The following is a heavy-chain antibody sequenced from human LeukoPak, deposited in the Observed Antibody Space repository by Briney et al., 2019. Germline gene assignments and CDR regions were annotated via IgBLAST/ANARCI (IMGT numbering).Heavy chain of an antibody. CDR1: GFIFSTYG. Sequence: PGRSLRLSCAASGFIFSTYGMHWVRQAQGKGLEWVAVISYDGGNYDGGNKYYADSVKGRFTISRDNSKNTLYLQMNSLRAEDTAVYYCAKSSNPYASGSYYAFFDYWGQGTLVTVSS. D-gene: IGHD3-10*01. V-gene: IGHV3-30*18. CDR2: ISYDGGNYDGGNK. CDR3: AKSSNPYASGSYYAFFDY. J-gene: IGHJ4*02.